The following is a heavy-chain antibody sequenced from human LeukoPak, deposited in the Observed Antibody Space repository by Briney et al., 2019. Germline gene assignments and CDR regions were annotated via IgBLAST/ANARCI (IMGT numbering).Heavy chain of an antibody. CDR1: GYTFTSYG. V-gene: IGHV1-46*01. CDR3: AREGYCGGDCYRGNWFDP. D-gene: IGHD2-21*02. Sequence: ASVKVSCKASGYTFTSYGISWVRQAPGQGLEWMGIINPSGGSTSYAQKFQGRVTMTRDTSTSTVYMELSSLRSEDTAVYYCAREGYCGGDCYRGNWFDPWGQGTLVTVSS. CDR2: INPSGGST. J-gene: IGHJ5*02.